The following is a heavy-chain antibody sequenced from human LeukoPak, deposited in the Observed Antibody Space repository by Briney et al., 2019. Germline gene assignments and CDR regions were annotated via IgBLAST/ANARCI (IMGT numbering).Heavy chain of an antibody. D-gene: IGHD2-15*01. Sequence: SETLSLTCTVSGGSISSGSYYWSWLRQPAGTGLEWIGRIYTSGSTNYNPSPKSRVTISVDTSKNQFSLKLSSVTAADTAVYYCARSYCSGGSCQTNWFDPWGQGTLVTVSS. CDR3: ARSYCSGGSCQTNWFDP. CDR2: IYTSGST. CDR1: GGSISSGSYY. J-gene: IGHJ5*02. V-gene: IGHV4-61*02.